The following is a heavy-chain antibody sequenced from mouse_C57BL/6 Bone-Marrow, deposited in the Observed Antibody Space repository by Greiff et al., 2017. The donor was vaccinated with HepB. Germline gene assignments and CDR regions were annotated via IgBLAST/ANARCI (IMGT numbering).Heavy chain of an antibody. D-gene: IGHD2-4*01. CDR3: ARENDYDPWFAY. V-gene: IGHV1-55*01. CDR1: GYTFTSYW. Sequence: VQLQQSGAELVKPGASVKMSCKASGYTFTSYWITWVKQRPGQGLEWIGDIYPGSGSTNYNEKFKSKATLTVDTSSSTAYMQLSSLTSEDSAVYYCARENDYDPWFAYWGQGTLVTVSA. CDR2: IYPGSGST. J-gene: IGHJ3*01.